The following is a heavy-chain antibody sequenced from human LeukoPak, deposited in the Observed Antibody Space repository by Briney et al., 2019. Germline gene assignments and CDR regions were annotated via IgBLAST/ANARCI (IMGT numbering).Heavy chain of an antibody. Sequence: PGGSLRLSCAASGFTFTNYGMTWVRQAPGKGLEWVSSISGSAGSTYYADSVKGRFTISRDDSKNTLFLQMNSLKTEDTAVYYCTTDDRYSSAWYGFQHWGQGTLVTVSS. CDR2: ISGSAGST. CDR1: GFTFTNYG. D-gene: IGHD6-19*01. CDR3: TTDDRYSSAWYGFQH. J-gene: IGHJ1*01. V-gene: IGHV3-23*01.